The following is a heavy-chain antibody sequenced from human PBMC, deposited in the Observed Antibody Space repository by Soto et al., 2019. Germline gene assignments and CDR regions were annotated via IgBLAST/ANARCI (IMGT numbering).Heavy chain of an antibody. Sequence: VGSLRLSCASSVFSISDYYMSCIRHSPGKGLEWLAYISQSYSYTNYADSVKGRFTISRDNANDSVYLQMNSLRVDDSAIYYCARSESPLKVISFFESWGQGALVSVSS. D-gene: IGHD3-22*01. V-gene: IGHV3-11*06. CDR2: ISQSYSYT. CDR3: ARSESPLKVISFFES. CDR1: VFSISDYY. J-gene: IGHJ4*02.